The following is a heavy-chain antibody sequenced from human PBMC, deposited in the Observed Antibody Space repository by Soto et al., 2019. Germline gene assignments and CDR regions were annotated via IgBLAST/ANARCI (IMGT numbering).Heavy chain of an antibody. D-gene: IGHD6-13*01. Sequence: QVQLQESGPGLVKPSETLSLTCTVSGGSISSYYWSWIRQPPGKGLEWIGYIYYSGSTNYNPSLKSRVTISVDTSKNQFSLKLSSVTAADTAVYYCARGDSRNIAADTYGMDVWGQGTTVTVSS. CDR1: GGSISSYY. J-gene: IGHJ6*02. CDR3: ARGDSRNIAADTYGMDV. CDR2: IYYSGST. V-gene: IGHV4-59*01.